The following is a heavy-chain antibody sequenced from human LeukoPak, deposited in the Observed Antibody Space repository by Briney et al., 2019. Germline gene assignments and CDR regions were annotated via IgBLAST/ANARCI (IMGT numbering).Heavy chain of an antibody. CDR3: ARVADYDSSGFNAFDI. Sequence: SETLSLTCAVYGGSFSGYYWSWIRQPPGKGLEWIGEINHSGSTNYNPSLKSRVAMSVDTSKNQFSLKLRSVTAADTAVYFCARVADYDSSGFNAFDIWGRGTMVTVSS. CDR1: GGSFSGYY. D-gene: IGHD3-22*01. J-gene: IGHJ3*02. V-gene: IGHV4-34*01. CDR2: INHSGST.